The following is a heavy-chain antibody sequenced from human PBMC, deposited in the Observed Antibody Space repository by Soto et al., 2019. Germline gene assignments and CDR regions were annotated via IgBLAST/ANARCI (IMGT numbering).Heavy chain of an antibody. J-gene: IGHJ5*02. Sequence: SETLSLTCTVSGGSISSSSYYWGWIRQPPGKGLEWIGSIYYSGSTYYNPSLKSRVTISVDTSKNQFSLKLSSVTAADTAVYYCARQEPRYYDSSGHGNWFDPWGQGTLVTVSS. CDR1: GGSISSSSYY. CDR3: ARQEPRYYDSSGHGNWFDP. D-gene: IGHD3-22*01. CDR2: IYYSGST. V-gene: IGHV4-39*01.